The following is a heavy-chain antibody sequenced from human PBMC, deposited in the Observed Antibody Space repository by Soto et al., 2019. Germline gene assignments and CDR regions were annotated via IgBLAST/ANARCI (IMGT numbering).Heavy chain of an antibody. D-gene: IGHD1-1*01. CDR3: ARDDAFENENGFDI. V-gene: IGHV3-33*01. CDR2: IVSDGNNK. CDR1: GFTFSRYG. J-gene: IGHJ3*02. Sequence: QVQLVESGGGVVQPGRSLRLSCAASGFTFSRYGFHWVRQAPGKGLEWVAVIVSDGNNKYHADSVEGRFTISRDNSKDTLYLQMNSLTAEDTAVYYCARDDAFENENGFDIWGQGTMVTVSS.